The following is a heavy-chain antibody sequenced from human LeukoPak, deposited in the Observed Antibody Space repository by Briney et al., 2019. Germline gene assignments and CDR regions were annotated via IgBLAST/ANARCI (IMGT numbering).Heavy chain of an antibody. CDR2: IYHSGST. CDR3: AREPYSGYEPGRLDY. D-gene: IGHD5-12*01. V-gene: IGHV4-38-2*02. CDR1: GFTFSSYS. J-gene: IGHJ4*02. Sequence: GSLRLSCAASGFTFSSYSMNWVRQAPGKGLEWIGSIYHSGSTYYIPSLKSRVTISVDTSKNQFSLKLSSVTAADTAVYYCAREPYSGYEPGRLDYWGQGTLVTVSS.